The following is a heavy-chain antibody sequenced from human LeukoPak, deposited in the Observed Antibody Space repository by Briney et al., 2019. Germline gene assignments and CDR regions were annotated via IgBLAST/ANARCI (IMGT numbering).Heavy chain of an antibody. CDR1: GGTFNSYA. V-gene: IGHV1-69*13. CDR2: IIPIFGTA. Sequence: GASVKVSCKASGGTFNSYAISWVRQAPGQGLEWMGGIIPIFGTANYAQKFQGRVTITADESTSTAYMELSSLRSEDTAVYYCARGRPTTSIAAAGVNWFDPWGQGTLVTVSS. CDR3: ARGRPTTSIAAAGVNWFDP. J-gene: IGHJ5*02. D-gene: IGHD6-13*01.